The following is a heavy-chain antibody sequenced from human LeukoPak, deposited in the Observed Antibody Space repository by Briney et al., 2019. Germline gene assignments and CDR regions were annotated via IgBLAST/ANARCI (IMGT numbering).Heavy chain of an antibody. D-gene: IGHD2-15*01. V-gene: IGHV3-33*01. J-gene: IGHJ3*02. CDR2: IWYDGSNK. CDR1: GFTFSSYG. Sequence: QPGGSLRLSCAASGFTFSSYGMHWVRQAPGKGLEWVAVIWYDGSNKYYADSVKGRFTISRDNSKNTLYLQMNSLRAEDTAEYYCARPYCSGGSCYDAFDIWGQGTMVTVSS. CDR3: ARPYCSGGSCYDAFDI.